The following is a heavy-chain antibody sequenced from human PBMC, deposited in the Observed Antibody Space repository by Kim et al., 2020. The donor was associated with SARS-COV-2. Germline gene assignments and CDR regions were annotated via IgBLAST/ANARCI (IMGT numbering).Heavy chain of an antibody. CDR3: ARGYVVPAIFDY. V-gene: IGHV4-59*01. D-gene: IGHD2-2*01. Sequence: SETLSLTCTVSGGSISSYYWSWIRQPPGKGLEWIGYIYYSGSTNYNPSLKSRVTISVDTSTNQFSLKLSSVTAADTAVYYCARGYVVPAIFDYWGQGTLVTVSS. CDR2: IYYSGST. CDR1: GGSISSYY. J-gene: IGHJ4*02.